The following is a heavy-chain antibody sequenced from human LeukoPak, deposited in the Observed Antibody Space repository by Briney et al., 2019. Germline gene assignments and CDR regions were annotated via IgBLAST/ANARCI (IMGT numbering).Heavy chain of an antibody. CDR3: AKGMQATTYYDFWSGYFSDH. CDR2: ISGSGGST. J-gene: IGHJ4*02. D-gene: IGHD3-3*01. V-gene: IGHV3-23*01. CDR1: GFTFSSYA. Sequence: GGSLRLSCAASGFTFSSYAMSWVRQAPGKGLEWVSAISGSGGSTYYADSVKGRFTISRDNSKNTLYLQMNSLRAEDTAVYYCAKGMQATTYYDFWSGYFSDHWGQGTLVTVSS.